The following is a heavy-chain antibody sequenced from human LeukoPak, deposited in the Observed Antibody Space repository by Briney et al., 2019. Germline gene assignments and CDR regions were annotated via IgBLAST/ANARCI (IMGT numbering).Heavy chain of an antibody. CDR1: GFIFSSYS. V-gene: IGHV3-48*01. J-gene: IGHJ4*02. Sequence: GGSLTLSCTASGFIFSSYSMNCVRQAPGKGLEWVGYIAYTNTIHYADSVRGRFAISRDNAKNSLYLQLNSLRAEDTAVYSCARDPHSLDYWGQGTRVTVSS. CDR3: ARDPHSLDY. CDR2: IAYTNTI.